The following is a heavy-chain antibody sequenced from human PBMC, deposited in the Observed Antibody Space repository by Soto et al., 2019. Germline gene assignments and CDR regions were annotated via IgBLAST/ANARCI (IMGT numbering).Heavy chain of an antibody. J-gene: IGHJ4*02. CDR1: GYTFTSYG. CDR2: ISAYNGNT. CDR3: ARVGITMVRGVILIDY. V-gene: IGHV1-18*01. D-gene: IGHD3-10*01. Sequence: ASVKVSCKASGYTFTSYGISWVRQAPGQGLEWMGWISAYNGNTNYAQKLQGRVTMTTDTSTSTAYMELRSLRSDDTAVYYCARVGITMVRGVILIDYWGQGTLVTVSS.